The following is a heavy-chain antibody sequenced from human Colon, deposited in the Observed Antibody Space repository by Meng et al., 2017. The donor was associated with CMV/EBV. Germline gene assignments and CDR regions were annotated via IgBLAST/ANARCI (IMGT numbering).Heavy chain of an antibody. Sequence: ASVTVSCKASGYTFTGHYVHWVRQAPGQGLEWMGWINPDSGVANYAQRFQGRVTMTRDTSISAAYMEMRNLRSEDTAVYYCARDRSGFDHRLLAMDVWGQGTTVTVSS. CDR1: GYTFTGHY. CDR2: INPDSGVA. CDR3: ARDRSGFDHRLLAMDV. D-gene: IGHD5-12*01. V-gene: IGHV1-2*02. J-gene: IGHJ6*02.